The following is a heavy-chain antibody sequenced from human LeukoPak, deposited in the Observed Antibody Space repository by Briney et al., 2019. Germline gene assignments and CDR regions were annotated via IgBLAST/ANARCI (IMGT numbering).Heavy chain of an antibody. CDR3: ARDRDTAMRLDY. V-gene: IGHV3-11*04. J-gene: IGHJ4*02. CDR1: GFTFSDYY. Sequence: GGSLRLSCAASGFTFSDYYMSWIRQAPGEGLEWVSYISSSGSTIYYADSVKGRFTISRDNAKNSLYLQMNSLRAEDTAVYYCARDRDTAMRLDYWGQGTLVTVSS. CDR2: ISSSGSTI. D-gene: IGHD5-18*01.